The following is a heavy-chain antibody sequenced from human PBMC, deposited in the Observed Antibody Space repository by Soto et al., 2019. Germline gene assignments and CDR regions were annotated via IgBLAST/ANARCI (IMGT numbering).Heavy chain of an antibody. V-gene: IGHV3-53*01. CDR1: GFTVSGNY. CDR3: AKIANYRASYQYFDY. D-gene: IGHD1-26*01. CDR2: IYGGGST. J-gene: IGHJ4*02. Sequence: PGGSLRLSCAASGFTVSGNYMSWVRQAPGKGLEWVSIIYGGGSTYYADSVKGRFTISRDSSKNTLYLQMNSLRAEDTAVYYCAKIANYRASYQYFDYWGQGTPVTVSS.